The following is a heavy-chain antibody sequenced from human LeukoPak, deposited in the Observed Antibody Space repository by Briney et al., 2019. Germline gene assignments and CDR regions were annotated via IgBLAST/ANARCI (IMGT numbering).Heavy chain of an antibody. Sequence: GGSLRLSCAASGFTLSNYAMSWVRQAPGKGLQWVSSISATGGSTYYADSAKGRFTISRDISKNTLYLQMNNLRAAATAVYYCAKDITLPWYDNYFQHWGQGTLVTVSS. V-gene: IGHV3-23*01. CDR2: ISATGGST. CDR3: AKDITLPWYDNYFQH. D-gene: IGHD1-1*01. J-gene: IGHJ1*01. CDR1: GFTLSNYA.